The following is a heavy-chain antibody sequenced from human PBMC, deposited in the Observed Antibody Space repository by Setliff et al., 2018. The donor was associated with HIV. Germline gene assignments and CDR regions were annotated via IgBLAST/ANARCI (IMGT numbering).Heavy chain of an antibody. Sequence: GASVKVXCKASGYSFSNFAIHWVRQAPGQRLEWLGWINAGSGNTRYSQKFQDRLTITRDTSARTVYMELSSLKSEDTAVYYCARVRWSGANCFNWFDFWGQGTPVTVSS. CDR3: ARVRWSGANCFNWFDF. CDR2: INAGSGNT. CDR1: GYSFSNFA. J-gene: IGHJ5*01. V-gene: IGHV1-3*01. D-gene: IGHD2-21*01.